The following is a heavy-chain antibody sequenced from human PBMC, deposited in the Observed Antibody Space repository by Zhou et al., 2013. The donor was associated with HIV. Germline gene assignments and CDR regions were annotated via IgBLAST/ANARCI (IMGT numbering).Heavy chain of an antibody. V-gene: IGHV1-69*04. CDR3: ARVWYSKQGALDY. Sequence: QVQLVQSGAEVKKPGSSVKVSCKASGGTFSSYAISWVRQAPGQGLEWMGRIIPILGIANYAQKFQGRVTITADKSTSTAYMELSSLRSEDTAVYYCARVWYSKQGALDYWGQGTLVTVSS. CDR2: IIPILGIA. D-gene: IGHD6-13*01. CDR1: GGTFSSYA. J-gene: IGHJ4*02.